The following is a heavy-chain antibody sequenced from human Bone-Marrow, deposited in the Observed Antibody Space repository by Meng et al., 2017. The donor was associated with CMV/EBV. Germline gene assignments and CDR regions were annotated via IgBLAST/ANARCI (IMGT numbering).Heavy chain of an antibody. V-gene: IGHV1-18*01. CDR2: ISAYNGNT. Sequence: TFTSDGISWVRQAPGQGLEWMGWISAYNGNTNYAQKLQGRVTMTTDTSTSTAYMELRSLRSDDTAVYYCARFQGPYCSSTSCAMLDYWGQGTLVTVSS. CDR1: TFTSDG. CDR3: ARFQGPYCSSTSCAMLDY. D-gene: IGHD2-2*01. J-gene: IGHJ4*02.